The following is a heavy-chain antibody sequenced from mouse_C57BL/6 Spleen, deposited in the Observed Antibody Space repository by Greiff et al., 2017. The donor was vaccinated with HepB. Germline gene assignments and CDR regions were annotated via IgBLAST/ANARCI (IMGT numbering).Heavy chain of an antibody. V-gene: IGHV1-53*01. CDR1: GYTFTSYW. CDR3: ARGNWALYAMDY. J-gene: IGHJ4*01. D-gene: IGHD4-1*01. Sequence: QVQLQQPGTELVKPGASVKLSCKASGYTFTSYWMHWVKQRPGQGLEWIGNINPSNGGTNYNEKFKSKATLTVDKSSSTAYMQLSSLTSEDSAVYCCARGNWALYAMDYWGQGTSVTVSS. CDR2: INPSNGGT.